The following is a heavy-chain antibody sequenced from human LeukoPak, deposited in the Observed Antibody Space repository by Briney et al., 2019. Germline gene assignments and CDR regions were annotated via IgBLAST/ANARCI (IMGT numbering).Heavy chain of an antibody. V-gene: IGHV3-23*01. CDR2: IIDTGRST. J-gene: IGHJ4*02. CDR1: GFTFSNYG. CDR3: AQDHCTVTNCFAGFDS. D-gene: IGHD2-15*01. Sequence: PGGSLRLSFAASGFTFSNYGMSWVRQAPGKGLEWVSGIIDTGRSTFYIDSVKGRFTISRDNSKNTLYLQMNSLRAEDTAIYYCAQDHCTVTNCFAGFDSWGQGTLVTVSS.